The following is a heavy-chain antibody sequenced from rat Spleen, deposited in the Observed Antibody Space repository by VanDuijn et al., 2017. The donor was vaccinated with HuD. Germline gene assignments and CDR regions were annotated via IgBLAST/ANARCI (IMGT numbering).Heavy chain of an antibody. CDR1: GYSITSNF. CDR2: INNVGGT. J-gene: IGHJ2*01. V-gene: IGHV3-1*01. D-gene: IGHD5-1*01. CDR3: SRSGTGWELRYFDY. Sequence: EVQLQESGPGLVKPSQSLALTCSVTGYSITSNFWGWIRKFPGNKLEWMGYINNVGGTNYNPSLKSRISITRDTSKNQFFLQLNSVTTEDTATDYCSRSGTGWELRYFDYWGQGVMVTVSS.